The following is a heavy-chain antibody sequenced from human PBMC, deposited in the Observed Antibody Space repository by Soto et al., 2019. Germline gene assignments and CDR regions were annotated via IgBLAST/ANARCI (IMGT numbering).Heavy chain of an antibody. D-gene: IGHD6-6*01. CDR3: GRWDSSSPYGMDV. CDR1: GYSFTSYW. V-gene: IGHV5-10-1*01. J-gene: IGHJ6*02. CDR2: IDPSDSYT. Sequence: PGESLKIACKGSGYSFTSYWISWVRQMPGKGLEWMGRIDPSDSYTNYSPSFQGHVTISADKSISTAYLQWSSLKASDHAMYYCGRWDSSSPYGMDVWGQGTTVNVSS.